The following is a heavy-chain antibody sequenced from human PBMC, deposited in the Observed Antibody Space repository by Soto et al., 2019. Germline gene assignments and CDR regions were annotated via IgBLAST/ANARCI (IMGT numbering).Heavy chain of an antibody. V-gene: IGHV4-39*01. Sequence: SETLSLTCTVSGGSISSSSYSWGWIRQPPGKGPEWIGTFYYSGSTNYNPSLKSRVTISVDTSKNQFSLKLSSVTAADTAVYYCARRWGFTFDDWGQGTLVTVSS. CDR3: ARRWGFTFDD. CDR1: GGSISSSSYS. J-gene: IGHJ4*02. CDR2: FYYSGST. D-gene: IGHD1-26*01.